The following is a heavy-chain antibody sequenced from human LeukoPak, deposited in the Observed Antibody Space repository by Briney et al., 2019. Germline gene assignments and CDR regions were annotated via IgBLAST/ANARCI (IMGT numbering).Heavy chain of an antibody. CDR3: ARGIQLWSGNWFDP. CDR1: GGTFSSYA. V-gene: IGHV1-69*05. Sequence: SVKVSCKASGGTFSSYAISWVRQAPGQGLEWMGRIIPIFGTANYAQKFQGRVTITTDESTSTAYMELSSLRSEDTAVYYCARGIQLWSGNWFDPWGQGTLVTVSS. CDR2: IIPIFGTA. J-gene: IGHJ5*02. D-gene: IGHD5-18*01.